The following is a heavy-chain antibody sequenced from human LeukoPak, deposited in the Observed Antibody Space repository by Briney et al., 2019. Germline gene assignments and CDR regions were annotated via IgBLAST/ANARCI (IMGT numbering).Heavy chain of an antibody. J-gene: IGHJ4*02. CDR1: GYTFTSYA. CDR3: ARGYYYGSGSYLGFDY. V-gene: IGHV1-3*01. CDR2: INAGNGNT. D-gene: IGHD3-10*01. Sequence: ASVKVSCKASGYTFTSYAMHWVRQAPGQRLEWMGWINAGNGNTKYSQKFQGRVTITRDTSANTAYMELSSLRSEDTAVYYCARGYYYGSGSYLGFDYWGQGTLVTVSS.